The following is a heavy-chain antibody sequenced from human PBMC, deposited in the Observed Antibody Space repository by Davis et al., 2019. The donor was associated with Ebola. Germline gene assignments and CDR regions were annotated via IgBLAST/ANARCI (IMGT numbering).Heavy chain of an antibody. CDR1: GGSISSYY. J-gene: IGHJ4*02. CDR3: ARDRGAVVVAATKDY. D-gene: IGHD2-15*01. Sequence: MPSETLSLTCTVSGGSISSYYWSWIRQPPGKGLEWIGYIYYSGSTNYNPSLKSRVTISVDTSKNQFSLKLSSVTAADTAVYYCARDRGAVVVAATKDYWGQGTLVTVSS. CDR2: IYYSGST. V-gene: IGHV4-59*01.